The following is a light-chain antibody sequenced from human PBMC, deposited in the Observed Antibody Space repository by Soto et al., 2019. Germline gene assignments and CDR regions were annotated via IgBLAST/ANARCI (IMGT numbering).Light chain of an antibody. J-gene: IGLJ2*01. Sequence: QSALTQPPSASGSPGQSVTISCTGTSSDVGGYHYVSWYQQHPGKAPKLMIYEVSKRPSWVPDRFSGSKSGNTASLTVSGLRAEDEADYYCSSYAGSNNLVFGGATKVTVL. CDR3: SSYAGSNNLV. CDR2: EVS. V-gene: IGLV2-8*01. CDR1: SSDVGGYHY.